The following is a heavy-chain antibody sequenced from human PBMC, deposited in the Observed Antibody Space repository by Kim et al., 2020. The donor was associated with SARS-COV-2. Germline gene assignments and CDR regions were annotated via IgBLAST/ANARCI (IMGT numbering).Heavy chain of an antibody. V-gene: IGHV5-51*01. CDR3: ARLHYDSSGPNPFDL. CDR2: IYPGDSDT. CDR1: GYSFTSYW. D-gene: IGHD3-22*01. J-gene: IGHJ2*01. Sequence: GESLKISCKGSGYSFTSYWIGWVRQMPGKGLEWMGIIYPGDSDTRYSPSFQGQVTISADKSISTAYLQWSSLKASDTAMYYCARLHYDSSGPNPFDLWGRGTLVTVSS.